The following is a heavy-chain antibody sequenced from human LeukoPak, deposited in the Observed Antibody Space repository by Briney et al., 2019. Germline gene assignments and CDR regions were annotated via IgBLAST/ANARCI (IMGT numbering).Heavy chain of an antibody. CDR1: GYTFTGYY. Sequence: ASVKVSCKASGYTFTGYYMHWVRQAPGQGLEWMGWINPNRGGTNYAQKFQGRVTMTRDTSISTAYMELSRLRSDDTAVYYCARVRGSCDKIPDNWFDPWGQGTLVTVSS. CDR3: ARVRGSCDKIPDNWFDP. V-gene: IGHV1-2*02. CDR2: INPNRGGT. D-gene: IGHD1-26*01. J-gene: IGHJ5*02.